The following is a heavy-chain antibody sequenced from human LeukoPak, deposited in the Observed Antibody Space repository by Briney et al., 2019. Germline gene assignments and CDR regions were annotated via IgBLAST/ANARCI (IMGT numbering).Heavy chain of an antibody. J-gene: IGHJ5*02. Sequence: PGGSLRLSCVTSGFSFSTDWMSWVRQAPGKGLEWVANIKRDGSERYYVDSVKDRFTISRDNAKNSLYLQMNSLRVEDTAVYYCVRSQFSSSSWGQGTLVTVSS. CDR3: VRSQFSSSS. D-gene: IGHD6-13*01. V-gene: IGHV3-7*01. CDR2: IKRDGSER. CDR1: GFSFSTDW.